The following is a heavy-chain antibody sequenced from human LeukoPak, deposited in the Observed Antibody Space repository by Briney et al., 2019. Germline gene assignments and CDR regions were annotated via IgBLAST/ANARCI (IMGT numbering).Heavy chain of an antibody. CDR3: ARGDMVTIYYYMDV. D-gene: IGHD5-18*01. Sequence: GGSLRLSCAASGFTFSSYSMNWVRQAPGKGLEWVSSISSSSSYIYYADSVKGRFTISRDNAKNSLYLQMNSLRAEDTAVYYCARGDMVTIYYYMDVWGKGTTVTVSS. CDR1: GFTFSSYS. J-gene: IGHJ6*03. V-gene: IGHV3-21*01. CDR2: ISSSSSYI.